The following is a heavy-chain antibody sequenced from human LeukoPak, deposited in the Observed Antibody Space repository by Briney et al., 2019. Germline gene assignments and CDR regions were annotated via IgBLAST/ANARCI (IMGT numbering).Heavy chain of an antibody. J-gene: IGHJ5*02. CDR3: ARVDSTSPNAPGWFDP. Sequence: PSETLSLTCTVSGGSISSDGYYWSWIRQHPGKGLEWIGYIYYSGSTYYNPSLKSRVTISVDTSKNQFSLKLSSVTAADTAVYYCARVDSTSPNAPGWFDPWGQGTLVTVSS. V-gene: IGHV4-31*03. CDR2: IYYSGST. CDR1: GGSISSDGYY. D-gene: IGHD2-2*01.